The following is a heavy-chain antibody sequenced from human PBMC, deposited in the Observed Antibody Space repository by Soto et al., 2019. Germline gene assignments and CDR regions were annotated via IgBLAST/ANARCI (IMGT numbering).Heavy chain of an antibody. CDR2: INPDNGNT. CDR1: GYTFTRYT. D-gene: IGHD2-2*01. CDR3: GRGTAADQLEP. Sequence: ASVPVSCQASGYTFTRYTMNWVRQAPGQRLEWMGWINPDNGNTKSSQNFQDRVIITRDTLARIGNMGQSNLRPEDTSVHYCGRGTAADQLEPWGQGKLVNVSS. J-gene: IGHJ5*02. V-gene: IGHV1-3*01.